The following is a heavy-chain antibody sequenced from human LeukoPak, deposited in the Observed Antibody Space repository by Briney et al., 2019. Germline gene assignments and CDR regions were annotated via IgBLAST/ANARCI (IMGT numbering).Heavy chain of an antibody. J-gene: IGHJ5*02. CDR3: ARLGPYYDSSGYGEYNWFDP. Sequence: ASVEVSCKASGGTFSSYAISWVRQAPGQGLEWMGGIIPIFGTADYAQKFQGRVTITADESTSTAYMELSSLRSEDTAVYYCARLGPYYDSSGYGEYNWFDPWGQGTLVTVSS. CDR1: GGTFSSYA. V-gene: IGHV1-69*13. D-gene: IGHD3-22*01. CDR2: IIPIFGTA.